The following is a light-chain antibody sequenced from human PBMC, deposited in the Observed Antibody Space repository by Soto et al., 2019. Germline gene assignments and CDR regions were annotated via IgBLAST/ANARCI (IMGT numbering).Light chain of an antibody. CDR1: SSNIGSNT. V-gene: IGLV1-44*01. CDR3: AACDDILNGRYV. CDR2: SNN. J-gene: IGLJ1*01. Sequence: QSVLTQPPSASGTPGQRVTISCSGSSSNIGSNTVNWYQQLPGTAPKLLIYSNNQRPSGFPDRFSGSKSGTSASLAISGLQSEYEADYYCAACDDILNGRYVFGTGTKLTVL.